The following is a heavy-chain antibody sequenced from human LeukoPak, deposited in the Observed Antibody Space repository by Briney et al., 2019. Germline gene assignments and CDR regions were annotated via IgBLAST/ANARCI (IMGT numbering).Heavy chain of an antibody. Sequence: PGGSLRLSCAASGFTFSSYAMSWVRQAPGKGLEWVSAISGSGGSTYYADSVKGRFTISRDNSKNTLYLQMNSLGAEDTAVYYCAKARGVTMVRGPYYYYYMDVWGKGTTVTVSS. J-gene: IGHJ6*03. CDR2: ISGSGGST. D-gene: IGHD3-10*01. V-gene: IGHV3-23*01. CDR3: AKARGVTMVRGPYYYYYMDV. CDR1: GFTFSSYA.